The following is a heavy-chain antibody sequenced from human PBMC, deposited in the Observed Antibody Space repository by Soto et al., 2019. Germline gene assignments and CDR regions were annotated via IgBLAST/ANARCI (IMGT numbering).Heavy chain of an antibody. V-gene: IGHV4-39*01. J-gene: IGHJ5*02. CDR3: ARSGSRGDLRDWFDP. D-gene: IGHD3-10*01. CDR2: IYYNART. CDR1: GGSINDTNYS. Sequence: PSETLSLTCSVSGGSINDTNYSWVCIRQPTGKDLKWIGMIYYNARTYYSESRRSRVTISADPSKNQMSLKVTSVTAAERAVYYCARSGSRGDLRDWFDPWGHGSLVTVSS.